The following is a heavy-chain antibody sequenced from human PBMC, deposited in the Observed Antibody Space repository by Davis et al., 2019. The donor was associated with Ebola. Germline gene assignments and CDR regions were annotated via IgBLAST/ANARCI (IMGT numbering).Heavy chain of an antibody. J-gene: IGHJ5*02. CDR1: GGSVSSGDYY. CDR3: AREVTKGRWFDP. V-gene: IGHV4-30-4*01. CDR2: IYYSGST. Sequence: SETLSLTCTVSGGSVSSGDYYWSWIRQPPGKGLEWIGYIYYSGSTYYNPSLKRRVTISVDTSKNQFSLKLSSVTAADTAVYYCAREVTKGRWFDPWGQGTLVTVSS. D-gene: IGHD2-21*02.